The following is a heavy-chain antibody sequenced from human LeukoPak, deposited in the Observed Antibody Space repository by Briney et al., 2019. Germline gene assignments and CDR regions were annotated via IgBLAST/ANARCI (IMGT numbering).Heavy chain of an antibody. D-gene: IGHD3-10*01. CDR1: GFTFSSYS. CDR3: AKVYGSGSFWGYFDY. CDR2: ISSSSSYI. Sequence: GGSLRLSCAASGFTFSSYSMNWVRQAPGKGLEWVSSISSSSSYIYYADSVKGRFTISRDNSKNTLYLQMNSLRAEDTAVYYCAKVYGSGSFWGYFDYWGQGTLVTVSS. J-gene: IGHJ4*02. V-gene: IGHV3-21*01.